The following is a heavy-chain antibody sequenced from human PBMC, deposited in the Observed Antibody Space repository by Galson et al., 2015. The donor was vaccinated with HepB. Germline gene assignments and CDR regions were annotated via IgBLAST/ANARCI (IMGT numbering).Heavy chain of an antibody. V-gene: IGHV3-20*04. Sequence: SLRLSCAASGFTFQDHGMNWVRQAPGKGLEWVSGIHWDGNSTGYTDSVKGRFTISRDNAKNSLYLEVNSLRTEDTALYYCARTMGLYGSHYYGLDLWGRGTMVTVSS. J-gene: IGHJ6*02. CDR2: IHWDGNST. CDR3: ARTMGLYGSHYYGLDL. D-gene: IGHD1-26*01. CDR1: GFTFQDHG.